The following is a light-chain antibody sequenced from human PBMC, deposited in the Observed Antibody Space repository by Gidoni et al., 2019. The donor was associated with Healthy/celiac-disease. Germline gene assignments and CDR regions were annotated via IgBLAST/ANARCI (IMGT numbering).Light chain of an antibody. CDR1: SSDVGSYNL. CDR2: EVS. Sequence: QSALTQPASVSGSPGQSITISCTGTSSDVGSYNLVSWYQQHPGKAPKLMIYEVSKRPSGVSNRFSSSKSGNTASLTISGLQAEDEADYYCCSYAGSSTLPVFGGGTKLTVL. J-gene: IGLJ3*02. V-gene: IGLV2-23*01. CDR3: CSYAGSSTLPV.